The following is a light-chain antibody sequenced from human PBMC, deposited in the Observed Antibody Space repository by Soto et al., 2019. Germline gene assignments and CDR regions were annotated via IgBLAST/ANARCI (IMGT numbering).Light chain of an antibody. CDR1: SSDVGGYNY. J-gene: IGLJ1*01. Sequence: QSALTQPASVSGSPGQSITISCTGTSSDVGGYNYVSWYQQHPGKAPKLMIYDVSNRPSGVSNRFSGSKSGNTASLTISGLQAEDEDDYYCRSYTSSSTRLDVFGTGTQLTVL. CDR2: DVS. V-gene: IGLV2-14*01. CDR3: RSYTSSSTRLDV.